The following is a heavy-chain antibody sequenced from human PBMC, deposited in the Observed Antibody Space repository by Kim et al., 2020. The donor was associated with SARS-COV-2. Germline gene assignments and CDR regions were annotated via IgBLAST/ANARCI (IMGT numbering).Heavy chain of an antibody. CDR3: ASDFSDSESYPKWGEY. CDR1: GFSFSTYS. V-gene: IGHV3-21*05. Sequence: GGSLRLSCAASGFSFSTYSMNWVRQVPGKGLECLSYISSSSSDIHYADSVKGRFTISRDNAKKSLYLQMNSLRDEDTAVYFCASDFSDSESYPKWGEYWGQGTPVTVSP. J-gene: IGHJ4*02. D-gene: IGHD3-10*01. CDR2: ISSSSSDI.